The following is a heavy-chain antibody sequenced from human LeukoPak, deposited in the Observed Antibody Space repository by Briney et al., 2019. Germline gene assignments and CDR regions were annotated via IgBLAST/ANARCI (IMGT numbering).Heavy chain of an antibody. V-gene: IGHV4-30-4*01. CDR2: IYYSGST. CDR1: GDSISSGDYY. J-gene: IGHJ4*02. D-gene: IGHD4-17*01. Sequence: SETLSLTCTVSGDSISSGDYYWRWLGQPPGKGLEWIGYIYYSGSTYYSPSLKSRVTISVDTSKNQFSLKLSSVTAADTAVYYCARGGYGDSFDYWGQGTLVTVSS. CDR3: ARGGYGDSFDY.